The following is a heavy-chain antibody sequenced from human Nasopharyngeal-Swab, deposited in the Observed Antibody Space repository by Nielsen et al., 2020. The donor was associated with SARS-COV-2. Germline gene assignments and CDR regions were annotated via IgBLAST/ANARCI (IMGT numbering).Heavy chain of an antibody. Sequence: GESLKISCAASGFTFSSYAMSWARQAPGKGLEWVSAISGSGGSTYYADSVKGRFTISRDNSKNTLYLQMNSLRAEDTAVYYCAKEAYGAVSGESYYYDSSGFGYWGQGTLVTVSS. CDR1: GFTFSSYA. J-gene: IGHJ4*02. CDR3: AKEAYGAVSGESYYYDSSGFGY. V-gene: IGHV3-23*01. D-gene: IGHD3-22*01. CDR2: ISGSGGST.